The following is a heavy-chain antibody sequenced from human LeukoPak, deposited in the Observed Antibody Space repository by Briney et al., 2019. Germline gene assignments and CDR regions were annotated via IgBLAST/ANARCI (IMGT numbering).Heavy chain of an antibody. CDR1: GGSISSYY. CDR3: ARVHYFGSGLSSYFDY. CDR2: IYHSGST. Sequence: PSETLSLTCTVSGGSISSYYWSWIRQPPGKGLEWIGYIYHSGSTKYNPSLKSRVTISVDTSKSQFSLKLSSVTAADTAVYYCARVHYFGSGLSSYFDYWGQGSLLTASS. D-gene: IGHD3-10*01. J-gene: IGHJ4*02. V-gene: IGHV4-59*01.